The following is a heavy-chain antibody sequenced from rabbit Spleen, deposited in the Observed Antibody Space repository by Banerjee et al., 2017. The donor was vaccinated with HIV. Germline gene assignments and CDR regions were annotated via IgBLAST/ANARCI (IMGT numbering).Heavy chain of an antibody. CDR2: IYPDGSGST. J-gene: IGHJ4*01. CDR3: ARGSAAMTMVITGYYLTL. V-gene: IGHV1S40*01. D-gene: IGHD2-1*01. CDR1: GFSFSRSYY. Sequence: QSLEESGGDMVKPGASLTLTCTASGFSFSRSYYICWVRQAPGKGLEWIGCIYPDGSGSTAYASWARGRFTISKTSSTTVTLQMTSLTAADTATYVCARGSAAMTMVITGYYLTLWGQGTLVTVS.